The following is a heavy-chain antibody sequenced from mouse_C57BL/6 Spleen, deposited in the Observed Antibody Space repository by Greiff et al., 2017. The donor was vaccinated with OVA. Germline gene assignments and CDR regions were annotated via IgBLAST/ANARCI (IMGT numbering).Heavy chain of an antibody. Sequence: EVQGVESGGGLVKPGGSLKLSCAASGFTFSDYGMHWVRQAPEKGLEWVAYISSGSSTIYYADTVKGRFTISRDNAKNTLFLQMTSLRSEDTAMDYSARPNYYSIAWFAYWGQGTLVTVSA. CDR3: ARPNYYSIAWFAY. V-gene: IGHV5-17*01. J-gene: IGHJ3*01. CDR2: ISSGSSTI. D-gene: IGHD2-5*01. CDR1: GFTFSDYG.